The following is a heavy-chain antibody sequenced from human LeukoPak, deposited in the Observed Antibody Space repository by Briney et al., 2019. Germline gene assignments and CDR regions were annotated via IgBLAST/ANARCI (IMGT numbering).Heavy chain of an antibody. Sequence: APVKVSCKASGYTFTSYGISWVRQAPGQGLEWMGWISAYNGNTNYAQKLQGRVTMTTDTSTSTAYMELRSLRSDDTAVYYCARDPSNSSGYYQHFDYWGQGNLVTVSS. CDR3: ARDPSNSSGYYQHFDY. D-gene: IGHD3-22*01. CDR1: GYTFTSYG. V-gene: IGHV1-18*01. J-gene: IGHJ4*02. CDR2: ISAYNGNT.